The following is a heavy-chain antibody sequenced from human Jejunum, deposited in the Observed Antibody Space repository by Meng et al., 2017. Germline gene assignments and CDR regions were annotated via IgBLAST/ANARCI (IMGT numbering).Heavy chain of an antibody. Sequence: LDTRGALVPTGGGLRVSSAASAFIVTNESIDWVPQAPGTALEWQANNNNDGSVKIYVGFVKCRCTISRDNTKNLVYMQIDRQRADDTAVYYCGSAYLGWSQGTLVTVSS. CDR1: AFIVTNES. CDR3: GSAYLG. CDR2: NNNDGSVK. D-gene: IGHD3-16*01. V-gene: IGHV3-7*01. J-gene: IGHJ4*02.